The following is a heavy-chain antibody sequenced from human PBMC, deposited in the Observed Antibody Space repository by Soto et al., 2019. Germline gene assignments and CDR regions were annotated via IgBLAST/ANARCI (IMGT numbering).Heavy chain of an antibody. CDR2: IDPSDSYT. V-gene: IGHV5-10-1*01. J-gene: IGHJ4*02. Sequence: PGESLKISCKGSGYSFTSYWISWVRQMPGKGLEWMGRIDPSDSYTNYSPSFQGHVTISADKSISTAYLQWSSLKASDTAMYYCARRISNYDILTGTPGFDYWGQGTLVTVSS. CDR3: ARRISNYDILTGTPGFDY. CDR1: GYSFTSYW. D-gene: IGHD3-9*01.